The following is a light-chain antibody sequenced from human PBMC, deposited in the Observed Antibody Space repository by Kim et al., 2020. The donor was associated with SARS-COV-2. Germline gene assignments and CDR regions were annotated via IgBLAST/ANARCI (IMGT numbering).Light chain of an antibody. V-gene: IGKV1-17*01. J-gene: IGKJ1*01. CDR3: LQHNRYPRT. Sequence: DIQMTQSPSSLSASLGDRVTITCRASEGIKNYLGWYQQKPGKAPKCLIYAASILQSGVPSRFSGSGSGTEFTLTINSLQPEDFATYYCLQHNRYPRTFGQGTKVDIK. CDR1: EGIKNY. CDR2: AAS.